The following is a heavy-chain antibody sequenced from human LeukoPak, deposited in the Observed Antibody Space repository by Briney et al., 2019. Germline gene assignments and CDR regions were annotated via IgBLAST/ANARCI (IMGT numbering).Heavy chain of an antibody. D-gene: IGHD3-10*01. CDR2: INAGNGNT. V-gene: IGHV1-3*01. J-gene: IGHJ5*02. CDR3: AREGHASGNYFNGWSDP. Sequence: ASVKVSCKASGYIFTNYAIHWVRQAPGQRLEWMGWINAGNGNTKYSQKFQGRVSITRDTSANTVYMELSSLRSEDTAVYYCAREGHASGNYFNGWSDPWGQGTLVTVSS. CDR1: GYIFTNYA.